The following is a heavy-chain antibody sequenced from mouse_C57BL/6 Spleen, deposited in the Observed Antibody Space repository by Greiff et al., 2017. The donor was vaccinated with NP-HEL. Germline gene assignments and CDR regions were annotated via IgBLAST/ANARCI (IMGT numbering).Heavy chain of an antibody. CDR1: GYTFTRYC. CDR3: AREGSNYYFDY. J-gene: IGHJ2*01. V-gene: IGHV1-53*01. CDR2: INPCNGGT. D-gene: IGHD2-5*01. Sequence: QVQLQQPGTELVKPGASVKLSCKASGYTFTRYCMHWVKQRPGQGLDWIGNINPCNGGTTYTQKFKSKATLTVDKSSSTAYMQLSSLTSGDSAVYYCAREGSNYYFDYWGQGTTLTVSS.